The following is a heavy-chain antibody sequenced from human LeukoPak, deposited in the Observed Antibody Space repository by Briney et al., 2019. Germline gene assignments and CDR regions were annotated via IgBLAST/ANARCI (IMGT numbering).Heavy chain of an antibody. V-gene: IGHV3-33*01. CDR2: IWYDGSNK. CDR1: GFTFSSYG. CDR3: ARDPNYDSSGLDY. J-gene: IGHJ4*02. Sequence: GGSLRLSCAASGFTFSSYGMHWVRRAPGKGLEWVAVIWYDGSNKYYADSVKGRFTISRDNSKNTLYLQMNSLRAEDTAVYYCARDPNYDSSGLDYWGQGTLVTVSS. D-gene: IGHD3-22*01.